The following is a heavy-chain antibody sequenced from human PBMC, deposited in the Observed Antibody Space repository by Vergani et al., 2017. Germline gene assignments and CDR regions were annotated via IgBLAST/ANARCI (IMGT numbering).Heavy chain of an antibody. CDR3: ARDLGGTYGGYALDYFDY. CDR2: IIPIFGTA. D-gene: IGHD5-12*01. J-gene: IGHJ4*02. CDR1: GYTFTSYD. Sequence: QVQLVQSGAEVKKPGASVKVSCKASGYTFTSYDISWVRQAPGQGLEWIGGIIPIFGTANYAQKFQGRVTITADESTSTAYMELSSLRSEDTAVYYCARDLGGTYGGYALDYFDYWGQGTLVTVSS. V-gene: IGHV1-69*01.